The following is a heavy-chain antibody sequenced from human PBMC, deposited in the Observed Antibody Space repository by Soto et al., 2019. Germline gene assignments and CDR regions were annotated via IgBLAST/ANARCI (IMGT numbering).Heavy chain of an antibody. J-gene: IGHJ4*02. V-gene: IGHV4-59*01. Sequence: SETLSLTCTVSGGSISSYYWSWIRQPPGKGLEWIGYIYYSGSTNYNPSLKSRVTISVDTSKNQFSLKLSSVTAADTAVYYCARDVAMTLDFWGQGTLVTVSS. D-gene: IGHD2-2*01. CDR1: GGSISSYY. CDR2: IYYSGST. CDR3: ARDVAMTLDF.